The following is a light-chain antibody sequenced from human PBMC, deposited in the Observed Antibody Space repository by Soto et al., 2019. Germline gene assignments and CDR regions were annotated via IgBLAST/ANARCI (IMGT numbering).Light chain of an antibody. CDR1: QTISSW. V-gene: IGKV1-5*03. J-gene: IGKJ1*01. Sequence: DIQMTQSPSTLVGSVGDRVTITSRASQTISSWLAWYQQTKGKAPKLLIYKASTLKSGVPSRFSGSRSGTECTLAISSLQPDDFETYYCQHYNSYSEAFGQGTKVDIK. CDR3: QHYNSYSEA. CDR2: KAS.